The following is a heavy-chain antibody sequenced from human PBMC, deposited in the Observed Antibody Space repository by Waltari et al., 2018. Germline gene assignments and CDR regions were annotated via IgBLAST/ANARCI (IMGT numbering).Heavy chain of an antibody. D-gene: IGHD6-6*01. CDR2: FDPEDGET. CDR1: GYTLTELS. J-gene: IGHJ4*02. Sequence: QVQLVQSGAEVKKPGASVKVSCKVSGYTLTELSMHWVRQAPGKGLEWMGGFDPEDGETIYAQKFQGRVTITADESTSTAYMELSSLRSEDTAVYYCARQRVRSSSYIDYWGQGTLVTVSS. CDR3: ARQRVRSSSYIDY. V-gene: IGHV1-24*01.